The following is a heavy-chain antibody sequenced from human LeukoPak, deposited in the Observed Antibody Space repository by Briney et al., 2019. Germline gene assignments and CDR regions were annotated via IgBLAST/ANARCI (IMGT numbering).Heavy chain of an antibody. CDR3: ARGPRRWLQLTYFDY. CDR1: GYSFTSYG. V-gene: IGHV1-18*01. J-gene: IGHJ4*02. D-gene: IGHD5-24*01. CDR2: ISGSNGDT. Sequence: ASVKVSRKAVGYSFTSYGVVWVRQAPGQGLEWMAWISGSNGDTNFAQKIQGRVTLTTDTSTSTAYMEFMSLRSDDTAAYFCARGPRRWLQLTYFDYWGQGTLVTVSS.